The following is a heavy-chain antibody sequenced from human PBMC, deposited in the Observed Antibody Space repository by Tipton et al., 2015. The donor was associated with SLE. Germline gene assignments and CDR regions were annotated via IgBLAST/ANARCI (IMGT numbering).Heavy chain of an antibody. CDR1: GGSISRNNW. J-gene: IGHJ3*02. CDR3: ARKVNGQRWLQWGAFDI. V-gene: IGHV4-4*02. CDR2: IYHSGST. D-gene: IGHD5-24*01. Sequence: TLSLTCAVFGGSISRNNWWSWVRQPPGKGLEWIGEIYHSGSTNYNPSLKSRVTISVDTSKNQFSLKLSSVTAADTAVYYCARKVNGQRWLQWGAFDIWGQGTMVTVSS.